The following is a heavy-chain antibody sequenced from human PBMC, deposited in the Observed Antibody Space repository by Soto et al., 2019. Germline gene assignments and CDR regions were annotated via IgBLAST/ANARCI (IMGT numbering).Heavy chain of an antibody. D-gene: IGHD5-12*01. J-gene: IGHJ3*01. V-gene: IGHV4-39*01. CDR3: GRGSRAFDL. CDR2: IYYSGST. CDR1: GVSISSSSYY. Sequence: QLQLLESGPGLVKPSETLSLTCTVSGVSISSSSYYWGWIRKPPGKGLGWIGGIYYSGSTYYNPALKGPATISVETSKNQFSLKLSSVTAADTAVYYCGRGSRAFDLWGQGSMVTV.